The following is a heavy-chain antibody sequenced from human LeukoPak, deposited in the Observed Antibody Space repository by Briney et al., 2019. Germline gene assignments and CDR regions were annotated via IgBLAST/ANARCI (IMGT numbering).Heavy chain of an antibody. Sequence: SETLSLTCTVSGGSISSCSYYWGWIRQPPGKGLEWIGSIYYSGSTYYNPSLKSRVTISVDTSKNQFSLKLSSVTAADTAVYYCARRYRSKGYAFDIWGQGTMVTVSS. V-gene: IGHV4-39*07. CDR3: ARRYRSKGYAFDI. CDR1: GGSISSCSYY. D-gene: IGHD3-16*02. J-gene: IGHJ3*02. CDR2: IYYSGST.